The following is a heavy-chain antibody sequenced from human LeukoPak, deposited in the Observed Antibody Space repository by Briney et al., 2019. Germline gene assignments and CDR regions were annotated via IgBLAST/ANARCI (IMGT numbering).Heavy chain of an antibody. Sequence: GGSLRLSCAASGFTFSSYAMSWVRQAPGKGLESVSYISSSATNIYFADSVKGRFTISRDNAKNSLYLHMNTLRAEDTAVYYCATYGDHGKYDSWGQGVLVTVSS. D-gene: IGHD4-17*01. CDR2: ISSSATNI. CDR1: GFTFSSYA. J-gene: IGHJ4*02. CDR3: ATYGDHGKYDS. V-gene: IGHV3-48*03.